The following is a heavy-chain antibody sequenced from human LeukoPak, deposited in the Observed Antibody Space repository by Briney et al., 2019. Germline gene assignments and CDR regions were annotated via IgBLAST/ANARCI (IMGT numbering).Heavy chain of an antibody. D-gene: IGHD1/OR15-1a*01. CDR1: DGSISSDDYY. Sequence: SQTLSLTCTVSDGSISSDDYYWSWIRQPPGKGLEWMGYIYYSGSTYYNPSLKSRVTISVDTSKNQFSLKLSSVTAANTHVYYGARDTRRITGTGSGYFDYWGPGSLVTVSS. J-gene: IGHJ4*02. CDR3: ARDTRRITGTGSGYFDY. CDR2: IYYSGST. V-gene: IGHV4-30-4*08.